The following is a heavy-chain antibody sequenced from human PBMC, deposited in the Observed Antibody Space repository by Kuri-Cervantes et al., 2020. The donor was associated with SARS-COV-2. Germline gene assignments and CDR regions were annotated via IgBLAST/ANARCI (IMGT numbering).Heavy chain of an antibody. V-gene: IGHV4-30-2*01. CDR2: IYHSGST. CDR3: ARARIAAAGYNWFDP. J-gene: IGHJ5*02. Sequence: LRLSCTVSGGSISSGGYYWSWIRQPPGKGLGWIGYIYHSGSTYYNPSLKSRVTISVDRSKNQFSLKLSSVTAADTAVYYCARARIAAAGYNWFDPWGQGTLVTVSS. CDR1: GGSISSGGYY. D-gene: IGHD6-13*01.